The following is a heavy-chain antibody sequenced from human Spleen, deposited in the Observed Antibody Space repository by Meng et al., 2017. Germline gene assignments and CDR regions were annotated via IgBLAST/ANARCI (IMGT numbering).Heavy chain of an antibody. V-gene: IGHV3-74*01. CDR2: ISSDESTI. J-gene: IGHJ2*01. D-gene: IGHD5-18*01. CDR3: AREKRGQLPLGDL. CDR1: GFTFSAYG. Sequence: EVQLVESGGGLVRPGGSRRLSCAASGFTFSAYGMNWVRQAPGKGLEWVSRISSDESTISYAGSVKGRFTISRDNAKNTLYLQMNSLRAEDTALYYCAREKRGQLPLGDLWGRGTLVTVSS.